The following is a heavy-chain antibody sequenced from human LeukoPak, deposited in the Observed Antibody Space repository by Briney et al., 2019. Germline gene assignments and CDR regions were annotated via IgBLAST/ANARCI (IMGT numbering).Heavy chain of an antibody. CDR2: TRNKANSYTT. CDR1: GFTFSDHY. V-gene: IGHV3-72*01. CDR3: AREIGYYFDNHSSRLRGRFDV. J-gene: IGHJ6*04. Sequence: GGSLRLSCAASGFTFSDHYMDWVRQAPGKGLEWVGRTRNKANSYTTEYAASVKGRFTISRDDSKNSLYLQMNSLKTEDTAVYYCAREIGYYFDNHSSRLRGRFDVWGTGTTVIVSS. D-gene: IGHD3-22*01.